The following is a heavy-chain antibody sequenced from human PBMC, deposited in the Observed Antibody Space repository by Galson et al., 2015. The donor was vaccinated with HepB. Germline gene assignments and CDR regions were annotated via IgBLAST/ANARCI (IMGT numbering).Heavy chain of an antibody. V-gene: IGHV2-5*02. D-gene: IGHD3-10*01. Sequence: PALVNPTQTLMLTCNFSGFSLTSSPVGVGWIRQSPGKALEWLAFIYWDDDKRYSPSLRSRLTVNKDSAKNQVVLTVANMDPVDTATYYCAHRRRVGSSWDPGDFDYWGQGILVTVSS. CDR3: AHRRRVGSSWDPGDFDY. J-gene: IGHJ4*02. CDR2: IYWDDDK. CDR1: GFSLTSSPVG.